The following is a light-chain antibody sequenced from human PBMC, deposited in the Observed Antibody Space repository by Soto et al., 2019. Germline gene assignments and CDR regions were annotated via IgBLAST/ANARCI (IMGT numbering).Light chain of an antibody. J-gene: IGKJ2*01. CDR1: QSVSSY. CDR2: DAS. CDR3: EQRSNWLDT. Sequence: EIVLTQSPATLSLSPGERATLSCRASQSVSSYLAWYQQKPGQPPRLLIYDASNRATGIPARFSGSGSGTEFTLTISSLVPEDFAVDYCEQRSNWLDTFGQGTKLEIK. V-gene: IGKV3-11*01.